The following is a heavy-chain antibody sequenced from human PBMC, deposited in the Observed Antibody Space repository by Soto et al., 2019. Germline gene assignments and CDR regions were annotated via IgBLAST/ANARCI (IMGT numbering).Heavy chain of an antibody. CDR3: ARDIVVVPAATHDYYYGMDV. CDR1: GGTFSSYA. V-gene: IGHV1-69*01. CDR2: VIPIFGTE. D-gene: IGHD2-2*01. J-gene: IGHJ6*02. Sequence: QVQLVQSGAEVKKPGSSVKVSCKASGGTFSSYAISWVRQAPGQGLEWMGGVIPIFGTENYAQKFQGRVTITADESTSTAYMELSSLRSEDTAVYYCARDIVVVPAATHDYYYGMDVWGQGTTVTVSS.